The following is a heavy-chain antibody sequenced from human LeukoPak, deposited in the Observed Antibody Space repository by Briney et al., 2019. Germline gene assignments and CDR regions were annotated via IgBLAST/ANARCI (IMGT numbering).Heavy chain of an antibody. V-gene: IGHV3-33*01. D-gene: IGHD7-27*01. Sequence: GGSLRLSCAASGFTFSSYGMHWVRQAPGKGLEWVAAIWYDGSNKYYADSVKGRFTISRDNSKNTLYLQMNSLRAEDTAVYYCARDRLGINWFDPWGQGTLVTVSS. CDR2: IWYDGSNK. CDR1: GFTFSSYG. CDR3: ARDRLGINWFDP. J-gene: IGHJ5*02.